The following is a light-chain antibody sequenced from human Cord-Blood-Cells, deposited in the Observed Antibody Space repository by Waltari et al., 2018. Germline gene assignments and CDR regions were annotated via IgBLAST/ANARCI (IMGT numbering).Light chain of an antibody. V-gene: IGKV1-39*01. CDR3: QQSYSTPLFT. Sequence: DIQLTQPPSSLSASAGDRVTITCRASQSISSYLNWYQQKPGKAPKLLIYAASSLQSGVPSRFSGSGSGTDFTLTISSLQPEDFATYYCQQSYSTPLFTFGPGTKVDIK. CDR1: QSISSY. CDR2: AAS. J-gene: IGKJ3*01.